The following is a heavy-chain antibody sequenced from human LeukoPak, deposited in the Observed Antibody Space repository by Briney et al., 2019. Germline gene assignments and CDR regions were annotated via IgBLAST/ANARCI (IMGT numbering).Heavy chain of an antibody. Sequence: SETLSLTCTVSGASISSYYWSWIRQPPGKGLEWIGYIYYSGSTKYNPSLKSRVTISVDTSKNQFSLKVSSVTAEDTAVYYCASGPYPAAGTDHQFDYWGQGTLVTDSS. CDR1: GASISSYY. J-gene: IGHJ4*02. V-gene: IGHV4-59*01. CDR3: ASGPYPAAGTDHQFDY. D-gene: IGHD6-13*01. CDR2: IYYSGST.